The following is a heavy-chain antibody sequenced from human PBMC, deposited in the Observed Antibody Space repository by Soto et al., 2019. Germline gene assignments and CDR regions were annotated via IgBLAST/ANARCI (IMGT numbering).Heavy chain of an antibody. CDR2: IYWDDDK. CDR1: GFSLSSTRVA. Sequence: QITLKESGPTLVKPTQTLTLTCTFSGFSLSSTRVAVGWIRQPPGKALEWLALIYWDDDKRYSPFLKSRLTITKATSKNQVVLTITNMDPVDTATYYCAHSVVAGLGYYFDYWGQGTLVTVSS. V-gene: IGHV2-5*02. D-gene: IGHD6-19*01. CDR3: AHSVVAGLGYYFDY. J-gene: IGHJ4*02.